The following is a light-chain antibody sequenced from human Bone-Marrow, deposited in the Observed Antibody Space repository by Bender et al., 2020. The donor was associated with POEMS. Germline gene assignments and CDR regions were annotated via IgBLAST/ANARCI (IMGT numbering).Light chain of an antibody. CDR1: NIGTKS. CDR3: QVWDNSSDHQKV. J-gene: IGLJ1*01. Sequence: SYVLTQPPSVSVAPEETATITCEGNNIGTKSVHWYQQKPGQAPVLAVYSDSDRRSGIPERFSGSNSGNTATLTISRAAAGDEADYYCQVWDNSSDHQKVFGPGTKVTVL. V-gene: IGLV3-21*02. CDR2: SDS.